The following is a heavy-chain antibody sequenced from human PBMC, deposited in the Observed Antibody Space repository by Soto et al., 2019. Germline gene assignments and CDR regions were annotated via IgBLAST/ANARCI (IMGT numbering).Heavy chain of an antibody. CDR1: GGSFSGYY. CDR3: ARDRRRPHYCTNGVCYPPLYGMDV. V-gene: IGHV4-34*01. J-gene: IGHJ6*02. D-gene: IGHD2-8*01. Sequence: SETLSLTCAVYGGSFSGYYWSWIRQPPGKGLEWIGEINHSGSTNYNPSLKSRVTISVDTSKNQFSLKLSSVTAADTAVYYCARDRRRPHYCTNGVCYPPLYGMDVWGQGTTVTVSS. CDR2: INHSGST.